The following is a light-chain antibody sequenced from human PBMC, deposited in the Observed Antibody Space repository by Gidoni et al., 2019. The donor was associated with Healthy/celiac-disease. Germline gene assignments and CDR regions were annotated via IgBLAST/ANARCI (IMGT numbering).Light chain of an antibody. V-gene: IGKV3-15*01. CDR1: QSVSSN. CDR2: GAS. Sequence: PATLSVSQGERATLACRASQSVSSNLAGYQQKPGQAPRLRSYGASTRATGIPARFSGSGSGTEFTLTISSLQSEDFAVYYCQQYNNWPWTFGQGTKVEIK. J-gene: IGKJ1*01. CDR3: QQYNNWPWT.